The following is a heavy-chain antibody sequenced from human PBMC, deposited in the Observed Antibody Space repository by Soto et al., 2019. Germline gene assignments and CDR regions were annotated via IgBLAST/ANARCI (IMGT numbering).Heavy chain of an antibody. CDR2: INPNGGST. D-gene: IGHD6-19*01. Sequence: GASVKVSCKASGYTFINYYMHWVRQAPGQGLEWMGIINPNGGSTTYAQKFQGRVTLTRDTSMNTVNMELSSLRSEDTAVYYCAREKWLVRRNDPFDIWGQGTMVTVSS. V-gene: IGHV1-46*01. J-gene: IGHJ3*02. CDR3: AREKWLVRRNDPFDI. CDR1: GYTFINYY.